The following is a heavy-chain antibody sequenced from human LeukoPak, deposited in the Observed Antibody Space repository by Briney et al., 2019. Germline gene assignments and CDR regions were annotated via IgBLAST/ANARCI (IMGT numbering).Heavy chain of an antibody. D-gene: IGHD3-10*01. CDR2: INPNSGGT. V-gene: IGHV1-2*02. J-gene: IGHJ3*02. CDR3: ARDPPIGGADVFDI. Sequence: ASVKVSCKAAGYTFTGYHMHWVRQAPGQGLEWMGWINPNSGGTNYAQKFQGRVTMTRDTSISTAYMELSRLTSDDTAVYYCARDPPIGGADVFDIWGQGTMVTVSS. CDR1: GYTFTGYH.